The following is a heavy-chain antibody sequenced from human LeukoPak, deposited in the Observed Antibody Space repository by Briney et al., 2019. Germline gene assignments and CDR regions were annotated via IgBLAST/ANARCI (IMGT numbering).Heavy chain of an antibody. CDR2: IYCSGST. V-gene: IGHV4-59*01. Sequence: SETLSLTCTVPGGLIRSSYWASSRQPPGKGLGWIGSIYCSGSTNSKPSVQSRDSISVVTSNNQFSLKLSSVTAADTAVYYCARDSGCYDRTFIWFDPWGEGTLVTVSS. CDR1: GGLIRSSY. D-gene: IGHD2-2*01. CDR3: ARDSGCYDRTFIWFDP. J-gene: IGHJ5*02.